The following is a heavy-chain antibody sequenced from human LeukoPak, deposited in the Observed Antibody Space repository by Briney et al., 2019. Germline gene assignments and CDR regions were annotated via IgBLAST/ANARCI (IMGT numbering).Heavy chain of an antibody. CDR2: INHSGST. Sequence: SETLSLTCAVFGGSFDGYYWSWIRQPPGKGLEWIGEINHSGSTNYNPSLKSRVTISVDTSKNQFSLKLSSVTAADTAVYYCARPNYYDSSGYSAFDIWGQGTMVTVSS. V-gene: IGHV4-34*01. J-gene: IGHJ3*02. CDR1: GGSFDGYY. CDR3: ARPNYYDSSGYSAFDI. D-gene: IGHD3-22*01.